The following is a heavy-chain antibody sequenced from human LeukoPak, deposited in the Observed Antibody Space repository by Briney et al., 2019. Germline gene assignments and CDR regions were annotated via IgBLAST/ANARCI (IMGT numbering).Heavy chain of an antibody. J-gene: IGHJ4*02. CDR1: GGSFSGYY. CDR2: INHSGST. CDR3: ACRDQLLFGYDY. D-gene: IGHD2-2*01. Sequence: PSETLSLTCAVYGGSFSGYYWSWIRQPPGKGLEWIGEINHSGSTNYNPSLKSRVTISVDTSKNQFSLKLSSVTAADTAVYYCACRDQLLFGYDYWGQGTLVTVSS. V-gene: IGHV4-34*01.